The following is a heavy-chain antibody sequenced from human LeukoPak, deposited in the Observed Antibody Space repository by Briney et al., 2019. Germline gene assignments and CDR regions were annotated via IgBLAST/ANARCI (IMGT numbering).Heavy chain of an antibody. CDR1: GGSISSINW. V-gene: IGHV4-4*02. J-gene: IGHJ4*02. CDR3: ARDAGDYDSSGYYFDY. Sequence: SETLSLTCAVSGGSISSINWWSWVRQPPGKRLEWIGEIYHSGSTNYNPSLKSRVTISIDKSKNQFSLKLSSVTAADTAVYYCARDAGDYDSSGYYFDYWGQGTLVTVSS. CDR2: IYHSGST. D-gene: IGHD3-22*01.